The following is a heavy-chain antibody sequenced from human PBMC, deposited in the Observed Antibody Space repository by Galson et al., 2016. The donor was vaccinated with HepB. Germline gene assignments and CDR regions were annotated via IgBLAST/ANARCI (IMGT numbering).Heavy chain of an antibody. Sequence: VSGGSVSSGSYYWSWIRQPPGKGLEWIGYMYNSGSTIYNPSLRSRVTISVDTSKNHFSLKLSSVTAADTAVYYCARDGGWELRQLDYWGQGTLVTVSS. CDR2: MYNSGST. CDR3: ARDGGWELRQLDY. CDR1: GGSVSSGSYY. V-gene: IGHV4-61*03. J-gene: IGHJ4*02. D-gene: IGHD1-26*01.